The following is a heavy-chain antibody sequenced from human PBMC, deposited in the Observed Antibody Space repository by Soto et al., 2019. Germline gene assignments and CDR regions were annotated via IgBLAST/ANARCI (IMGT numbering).Heavy chain of an antibody. D-gene: IGHD3-22*01. CDR1: GYTFTSYY. CDR2: INPSGGST. J-gene: IGHJ3*02. Sequence: ASVKVSCKASGYTFTSYYMHWVRQAPGQGLEWIGIINPSGGSTSYAQKFQGRVTMTRDTSTSTVYMELSSLRSEDTAVYYFASSYYYDSSGYYRDAFDIWGQGTMVTVSS. V-gene: IGHV1-46*01. CDR3: ASSYYYDSSGYYRDAFDI.